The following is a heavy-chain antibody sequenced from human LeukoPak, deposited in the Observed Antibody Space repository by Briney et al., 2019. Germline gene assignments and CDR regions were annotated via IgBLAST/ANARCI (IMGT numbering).Heavy chain of an antibody. CDR3: ARDLGQYYDFWSGYYSHYYYYMDV. J-gene: IGHJ6*03. CDR1: GGSISSYY. Sequence: SETLSLTCTVSGGSISSYYWSWIRQPPGKGLEWIGYIYYSGSTNYNPSLKSRVTISVDTSENQFSLKLSSVTAADTAVYYCARDLGQYYDFWSGYYSHYYYYMDVWGKGTTVTVSS. D-gene: IGHD3-3*01. CDR2: IYYSGST. V-gene: IGHV4-59*12.